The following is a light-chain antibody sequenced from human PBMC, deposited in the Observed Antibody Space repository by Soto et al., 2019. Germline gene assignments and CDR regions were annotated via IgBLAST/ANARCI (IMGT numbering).Light chain of an antibody. CDR3: SSYTSAGTLV. Sequence: QSALTQPASVSGSPGQSITISCTVTSSDIGGYNCVSWYQQYPGKAPELMIFEVSNRPSGVSNRFSGSKSGNTASLTISGLQAEDEADYYCSSYTSAGTLVFGTGTKVTLL. CDR1: SSDIGGYNC. V-gene: IGLV2-14*01. CDR2: EVS. J-gene: IGLJ1*01.